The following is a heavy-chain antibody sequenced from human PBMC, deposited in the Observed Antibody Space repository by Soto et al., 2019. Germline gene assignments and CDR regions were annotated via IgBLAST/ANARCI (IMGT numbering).Heavy chain of an antibody. V-gene: IGHV1-69*13. CDR3: ARVERELLNGPFDY. CDR2: IIPTFGTA. D-gene: IGHD1-26*01. CDR1: GGTFSSYA. J-gene: IGHJ4*02. Sequence: SVKVSCKASGGTFSSYAISWVRQAPGQGLEWMGGIIPTFGTANYAQKFQGRVTITADESTSTAYMELSSLRSEDTAVYYCARVERELLNGPFDYWGQGTLVTVSS.